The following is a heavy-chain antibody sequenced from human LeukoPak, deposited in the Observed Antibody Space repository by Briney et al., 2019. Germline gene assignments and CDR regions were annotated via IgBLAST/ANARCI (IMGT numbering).Heavy chain of an antibody. CDR1: GFTFSGYG. J-gene: IGHJ3*02. CDR2: ISYDGSKK. D-gene: IGHD2-21*01. Sequence: GGSQRLSCAASGFTFSGYGMHWVRQAPDKGLEWVALISYDGSKKYYADSVKGRFTISRDNSENTLHLQMNSLRAEDTAVYSCASDNGALGGVDISGQGTMVTVSS. CDR3: ASDNGALGGVDI. V-gene: IGHV3-33*01.